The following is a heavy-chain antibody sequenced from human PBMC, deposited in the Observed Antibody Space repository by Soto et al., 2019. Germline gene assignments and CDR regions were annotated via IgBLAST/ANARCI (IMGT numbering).Heavy chain of an antibody. CDR1: GFTFSNYV. Sequence: EVQLLESGGGLVQPGGSLRLSCAASGFTFSNYVMNWVRQAPGKGLEWVSTISYSADKTFYADSGKGRFTISRDNSRDTLFLPMNSLRADDAAVYYCARRARTATTNWGAFDIWGQGTMVTVSS. CDR3: ARRARTATTNWGAFDI. V-gene: IGHV3-23*01. D-gene: IGHD1-7*01. CDR2: ISYSADKT. J-gene: IGHJ3*02.